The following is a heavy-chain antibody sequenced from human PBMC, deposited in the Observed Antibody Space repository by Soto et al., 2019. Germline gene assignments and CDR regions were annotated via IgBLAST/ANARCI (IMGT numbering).Heavy chain of an antibody. V-gene: IGHV3-33*01. D-gene: IGHD5-12*01. CDR2: IWYDGSNK. J-gene: IGHJ4*02. Sequence: GGSLRLSCAASGFTFSSYGMHWVRQAPGKGLEWVAVIWYDGSNKYYADSVKGRFTISRDNSKNTLYLQMNSLRAEDTAVYYCARDSSGADSGYDEYFDYWGQGTLVTVSS. CDR1: GFTFSSYG. CDR3: ARDSSGADSGYDEYFDY.